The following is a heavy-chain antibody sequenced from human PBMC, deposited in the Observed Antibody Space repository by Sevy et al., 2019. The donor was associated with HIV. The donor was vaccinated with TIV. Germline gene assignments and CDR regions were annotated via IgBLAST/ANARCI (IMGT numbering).Heavy chain of an antibody. J-gene: IGHJ3*02. V-gene: IGHV3-30*18. Sequence: GGSLRLSCAASGFTFSKYGMHWVRQAPGKGLEWVAVISYDGGNKYYADSVKGRFTISKDNFKNTLYLQMNSLRAEDTAIYYCAKPGKCSGSYIDAFDIWGQGTMVTVS. D-gene: IGHD1-26*01. CDR1: GFTFSKYG. CDR2: ISYDGGNK. CDR3: AKPGKCSGSYIDAFDI.